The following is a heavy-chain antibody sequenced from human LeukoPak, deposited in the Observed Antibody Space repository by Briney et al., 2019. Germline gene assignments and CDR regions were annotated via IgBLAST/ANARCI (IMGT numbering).Heavy chain of an antibody. CDR2: IYPGDSDT. CDR1: GYSFTSYW. D-gene: IGHD3-22*01. J-gene: IGHJ4*02. CDR3: ARLVLDLDYFDGSGYWGG. Sequence: GESLKTSCKGSGYSFTSYWIGWVRQMPGKGLEWMGIIYPGDSDTRYSPSFQGQVTISVDKSISSAYLQWSSLKASDTAMYYCARLVLDLDYFDGSGYWGGWGQGTLVTVSS. V-gene: IGHV5-51*01.